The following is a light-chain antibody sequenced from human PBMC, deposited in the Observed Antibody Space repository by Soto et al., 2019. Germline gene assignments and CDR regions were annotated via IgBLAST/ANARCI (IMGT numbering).Light chain of an antibody. Sequence: EIVLTQSPGTLSLSPGERATLSCRASQSVSSSQLAWYQQKPGRAPRLLIYGASSRATGIPDRFSGSGSGTYFTVTISRLEPEDFAVYYCQHYGSSWTFGQGTKVEIK. CDR1: QSVSSSQ. CDR2: GAS. V-gene: IGKV3-20*01. J-gene: IGKJ1*01. CDR3: QHYGSSWT.